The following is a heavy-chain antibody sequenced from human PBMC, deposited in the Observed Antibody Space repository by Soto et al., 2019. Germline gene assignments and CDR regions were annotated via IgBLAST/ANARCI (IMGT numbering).Heavy chain of an antibody. D-gene: IGHD6-19*01. Sequence: QITLKESGPPLVKPTQTLTLTCTFSGFSLSSTRMAVGWIRQPPGKALEWLALIYWDDDKRYSPFLKSRLTIXXXAXXNQVVLTMSHMDPVDTASYYCAHIVVAGLGYYFDYWGQGTLVTVSS. V-gene: IGHV2-5*02. J-gene: IGHJ4*02. CDR3: AHIVVAGLGYYFDY. CDR2: IYWDDDK. CDR1: GFSLSSTRMA.